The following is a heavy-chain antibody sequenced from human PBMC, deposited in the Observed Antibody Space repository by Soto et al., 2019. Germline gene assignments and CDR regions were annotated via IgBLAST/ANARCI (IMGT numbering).Heavy chain of an antibody. CDR3: PRVYCSRTEFDY. J-gene: IGHJ4*02. Sequence: QITLKESGPTLVKPTQTLTLTCTFSGFSLSTSGVGVAWIRQPPGQALEWLAVIYWDDDKLYSPSLNIRFTITTATSKNQVVLTMTNMDPVDTATYYCPRVYCSRTEFDYLGQGTMVTFSS. D-gene: IGHD3-10*01. CDR1: GFSLSTSGVG. CDR2: IYWDDDK. V-gene: IGHV2-5*02.